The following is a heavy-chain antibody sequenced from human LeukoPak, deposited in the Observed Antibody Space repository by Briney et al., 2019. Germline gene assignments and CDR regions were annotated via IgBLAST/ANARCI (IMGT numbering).Heavy chain of an antibody. Sequence: SETLSLTCAVYGGSFSGYYWSWIRQPPGKGLEWIGEINHSGSTNYNPSLKSRVTISVDTSKNQFSLKLSSATAADTAVYYCARGRSSAGKSRYFDLWGRGTLVTVSS. CDR2: INHSGST. D-gene: IGHD2-15*01. V-gene: IGHV4-34*01. CDR1: GGSFSGYY. CDR3: ARGRSSAGKSRYFDL. J-gene: IGHJ2*01.